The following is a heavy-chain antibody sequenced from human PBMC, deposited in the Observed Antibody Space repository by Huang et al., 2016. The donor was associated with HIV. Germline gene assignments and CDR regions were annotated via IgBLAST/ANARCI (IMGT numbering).Heavy chain of an antibody. Sequence: QVQLQESGPGLVKPSETLSLTCTVSGGSISTHSWSWIRQPPGKGLEWIGSIDYSGSTNDRPSRKSRVTILLGTSKNQFSLGVNSVTAADTAMYDCARDHHDFWRGYRRMYFFDHWGQGTLVTVSS. CDR2: IDYSGST. D-gene: IGHD3-3*01. J-gene: IGHJ4*02. CDR3: ARDHHDFWRGYRRMYFFDH. V-gene: IGHV4-59*11. CDR1: GGSISTHS.